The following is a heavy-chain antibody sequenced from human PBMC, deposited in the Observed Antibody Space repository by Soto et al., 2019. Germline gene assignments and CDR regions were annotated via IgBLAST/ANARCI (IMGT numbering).Heavy chain of an antibody. CDR2: ISYDGSNK. CDR3: AKDKSSSSEFGYYYGMDV. Sequence: GGSLRLSCAASGFTFSSYGMHWVRQAPGKGLEWVAVISYDGSNKYYADSVKGRFTISRDNSKNTLYLQMNSLRAEDTAVYYCAKDKSSSSEFGYYYGMDVWGQGTTVTVSS. D-gene: IGHD6-6*01. V-gene: IGHV3-30*18. CDR1: GFTFSSYG. J-gene: IGHJ6*02.